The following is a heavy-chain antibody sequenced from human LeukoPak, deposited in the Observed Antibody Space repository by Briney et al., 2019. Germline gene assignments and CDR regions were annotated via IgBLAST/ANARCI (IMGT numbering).Heavy chain of an antibody. J-gene: IGHJ6*03. CDR3: ARQTYSYGYNYYYYYMDV. Sequence: PSETLSLTCTVSGGSISSSSYYWGWIRQPPGKGLEWIGSIYYSGSTYYNPSLKSRVTISVDTSKNQFSLKLSSVTAADTAVYYCARQTYSYGYNYYYYYMDVWGKGTTVTVSS. CDR1: GGSISSSSYY. V-gene: IGHV4-39*01. D-gene: IGHD5-18*01. CDR2: IYYSGST.